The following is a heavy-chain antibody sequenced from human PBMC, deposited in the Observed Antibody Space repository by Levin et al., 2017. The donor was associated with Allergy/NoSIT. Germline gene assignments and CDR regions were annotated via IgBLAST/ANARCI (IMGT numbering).Heavy chain of an antibody. CDR2: IYYSGST. CDR3: ARLHSSGWKGRVYYFDY. D-gene: IGHD6-19*01. Sequence: SQTLSLTCTVSGGSISSYYWSWIRQPPGKGLEWIGYIYYSGSTNYNPSLKSRVTISVDTSKNQFSLKLSSVTAADTAVYYCARLHSSGWKGRVYYFDYWGQGTLVTVSS. J-gene: IGHJ4*02. V-gene: IGHV4-59*08. CDR1: GGSISSYY.